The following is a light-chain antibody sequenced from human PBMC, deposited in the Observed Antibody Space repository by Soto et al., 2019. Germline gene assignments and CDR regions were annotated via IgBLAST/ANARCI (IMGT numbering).Light chain of an antibody. J-gene: IGLJ1*01. CDR1: SSDVGAYNL. Sequence: SALTQPASVFGSPGQSITISCTGTSSDVGAYNLVSWYQQHPGKLPKLMIFVVSRRPSGVSDRFSGSKSANTASLTISGLQAEDEGDYYCSSYTSSSTHVFGSGTKVTVL. CDR2: VVS. CDR3: SSYTSSSTHV. V-gene: IGLV2-14*03.